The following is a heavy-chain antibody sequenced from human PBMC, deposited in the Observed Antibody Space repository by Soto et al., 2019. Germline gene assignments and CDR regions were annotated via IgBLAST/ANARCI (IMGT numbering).Heavy chain of an antibody. CDR1: GYTFTSYG. CDR3: ARDSWSRAGIAAAVPFDY. V-gene: IGHV1-18*01. D-gene: IGHD6-13*01. J-gene: IGHJ4*02. CDR2: ISAYNGNT. Sequence: ASVKVSCKASGYTFTSYGISWVRQAPGQGLEWMGWISAYNGNTNYAQKLQGRVTMTTDTSTSTAYMELRSLRSDDTAVYYCARDSWSRAGIAAAVPFDYWGQGTLVTVSS.